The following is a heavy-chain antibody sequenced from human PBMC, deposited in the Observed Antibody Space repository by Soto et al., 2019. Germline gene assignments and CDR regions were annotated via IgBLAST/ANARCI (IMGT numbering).Heavy chain of an antibody. J-gene: IGHJ4*02. V-gene: IGHV3-15*01. CDR3: TTASYGDYDPFDY. CDR2: IKSKTDGGTT. D-gene: IGHD4-17*01. Sequence: EVQLVESGGGLVKPGGSLRLSCAASGFTFSNAWMSWVRQAPGKGLEGVGRIKSKTDGGTTDYAAPVKGRFTISRDDSKNTLYLQMNSLKTEDTAVYYCTTASYGDYDPFDYWGQGTLVTVSS. CDR1: GFTFSNAW.